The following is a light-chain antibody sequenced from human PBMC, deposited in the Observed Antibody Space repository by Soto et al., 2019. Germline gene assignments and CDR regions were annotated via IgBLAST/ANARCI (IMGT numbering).Light chain of an antibody. CDR3: SAWYDSLNAWA. Sequence: QAVVTQPPSASGTPGQRVTISCSGSSSNIGRNTVKWYRQLPGTAPKLLIGSSDQRPSGVPDRFSGSQSGTSASLAISGLQSGDEAEYICSAWYDSLNAWAFGGGTKLTVL. CDR1: SSNIGRNT. CDR2: SSD. V-gene: IGLV1-44*01. J-gene: IGLJ3*02.